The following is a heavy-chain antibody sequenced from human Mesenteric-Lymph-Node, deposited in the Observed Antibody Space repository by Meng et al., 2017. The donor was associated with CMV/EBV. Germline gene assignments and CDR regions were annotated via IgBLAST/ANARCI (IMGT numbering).Heavy chain of an antibody. CDR3: ARDRSAAGYFDS. CDR2: IRYDGSNK. Sequence: GESLKISCAASGFTFSSYGMHWVRQAPGKGLEWVAFIRYDGSNKYYADSVKGRFTISRDNAKNSLYLQMTSLRAEDTAVYYCARDRSAAGYFDSWGQGTLVTVSS. J-gene: IGHJ4*02. CDR1: GFTFSSYG. D-gene: IGHD6-25*01. V-gene: IGHV3-30*02.